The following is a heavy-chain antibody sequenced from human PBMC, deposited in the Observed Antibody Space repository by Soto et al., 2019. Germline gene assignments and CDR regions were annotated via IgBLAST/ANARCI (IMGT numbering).Heavy chain of an antibody. V-gene: IGHV3-33*01. CDR1: GFTFSNYG. CDR2: IWYNGGTK. Sequence: QVQLVESGGGVVQPGRSLRLSCAASGFTFSNYGMHWVRQAPGKGLEWVAVIWYNGGTKYYGDSVKGRFTISRDNSKNTLSLQMNSPRLDDSAVYYCARGDHYDVSGHYLDVWGQGTTVTVSS. J-gene: IGHJ6*02. D-gene: IGHD3-22*01. CDR3: ARGDHYDVSGHYLDV.